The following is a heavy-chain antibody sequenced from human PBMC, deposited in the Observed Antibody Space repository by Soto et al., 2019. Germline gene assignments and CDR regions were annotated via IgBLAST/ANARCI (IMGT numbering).Heavy chain of an antibody. J-gene: IGHJ4*02. CDR1: GFTFSDYY. D-gene: IGHD2-15*01. V-gene: IGHV3-11*01. Sequence: PGGSLRLSCAASGFTFSDYYMSWIRQAPGKGLEWVSYIEIGTTNMYYADSVKGRFTISRDNAKNLLFLQMSSLRAEDTAVYYCVRFFRRSGTTHYDYWGQGTLVTASS. CDR2: IEIGTTNM. CDR3: VRFFRRSGTTHYDY.